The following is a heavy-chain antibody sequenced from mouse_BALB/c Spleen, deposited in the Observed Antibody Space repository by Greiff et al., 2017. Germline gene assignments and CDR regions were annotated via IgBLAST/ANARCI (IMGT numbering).Heavy chain of an antibody. Sequence: VQLVESGPGLVAPSQSLSITCTVSGFSLTSYGVHWVRQPPGKGLEWLGVIWAGGSTNYNSALMSRLSISKDNSKSQVFLKMNSLQTYDTAMYFCARDGGTSFAYWGRGTLVTVSA. D-gene: IGHD5-1*01. J-gene: IGHJ3*01. CDR3: ARDGGTSFAY. CDR1: GFSLTSYG. V-gene: IGHV2-9*02. CDR2: IWAGGST.